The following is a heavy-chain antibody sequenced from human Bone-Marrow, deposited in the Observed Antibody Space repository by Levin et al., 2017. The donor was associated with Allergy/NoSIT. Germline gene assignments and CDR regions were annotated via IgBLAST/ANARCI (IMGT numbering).Heavy chain of an antibody. CDR3: ARRKPYSDGTDAFDI. J-gene: IGHJ3*02. V-gene: IGHV4-39*01. CDR2: IQSNGNA. Sequence: SETLSLTCIVSGGSISSHYDWAWIRQPPGKGLEWIGTIQSNGNAFYKPSLESRVAISVDMSNNHFSLRMTSVTAADTAVYYCARRKPYSDGTDAFDIWGQGTMVTVSS. CDR1: GGSISSHYD. D-gene: IGHD5-12*01.